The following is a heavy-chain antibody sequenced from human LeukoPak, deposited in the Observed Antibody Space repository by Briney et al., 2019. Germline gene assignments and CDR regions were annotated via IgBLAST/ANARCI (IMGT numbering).Heavy chain of an antibody. CDR1: GFTFRIHA. J-gene: IGHJ4*02. CDR2: IGSGDDL. D-gene: IGHD1-14*01. V-gene: IGHV3-23*01. Sequence: GGSLRLSCAASGFTFRIHAMSWVRQAPGKGLEWVSTIGSGDDLHYADSVKGRFTVSRDDPQNTLYLQMNSLRAEDAAIYYCAKGATPRNSIYHHFYLRGQGTLVTVSS. CDR3: AKGATPRNSIYHHFYL.